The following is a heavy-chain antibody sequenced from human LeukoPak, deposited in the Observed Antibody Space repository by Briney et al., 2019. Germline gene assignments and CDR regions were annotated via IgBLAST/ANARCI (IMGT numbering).Heavy chain of an antibody. CDR3: ARGYSSSWQY. Sequence: SETLSLTCTVSGGSISSGGYYWSWIRQHPGKGLEWIGYIYYSGSTYYNPSLKSRVTISVDTSKNQFSLKLSSVTAADTAVYYCARGYSSSWQYWGQGTLVTVSS. J-gene: IGHJ4*02. D-gene: IGHD6-13*01. V-gene: IGHV4-31*03. CDR1: GGSISSGGYY. CDR2: IYYSGST.